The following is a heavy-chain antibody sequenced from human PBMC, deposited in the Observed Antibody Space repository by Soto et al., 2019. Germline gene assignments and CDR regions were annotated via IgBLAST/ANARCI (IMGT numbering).Heavy chain of an antibody. CDR1: GFSVSGNY. J-gene: IGHJ4*02. V-gene: IGHV3-53*01. CDR3: ARASSRWGSDAAH. CDR2: IYSGGST. Sequence: EVQVVESGGGLSQPGGSLRLSCAASGFSVSGNYMGWVRQAPGKGLEWVSAIYSGGSTHYADSVKGRFTISRDNSKNTLYLQMNSLRAEETAVYYCARASSRWGSDAAHWGQGTLVTVSS. D-gene: IGHD7-27*01.